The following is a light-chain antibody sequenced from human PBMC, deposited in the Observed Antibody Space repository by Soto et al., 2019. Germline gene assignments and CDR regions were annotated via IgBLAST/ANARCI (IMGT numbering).Light chain of an antibody. V-gene: IGKV3-15*01. J-gene: IGKJ1*01. CDR1: QSVSSD. CDR2: SAS. Sequence: EIVMTQSPATLSVSPGERATLSCRASQSVSSDLAWYHQKPGQAPRLLIDSASTRATGIPARFSGSGSGTEFTLTINSLQSEDFAVYYCQQYNNWPRTFGQGTKVEIK. CDR3: QQYNNWPRT.